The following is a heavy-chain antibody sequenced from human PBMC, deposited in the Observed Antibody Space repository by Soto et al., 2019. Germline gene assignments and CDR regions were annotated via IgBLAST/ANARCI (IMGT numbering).Heavy chain of an antibody. Sequence: PSENLSLTCTVSLGSITGYYWSWIRQSPGKGLEWIGCSYYTGATNYNPSLKSRVTISVVTSKNQFSLTLSSATAADTAVYYCARERTPRTGFDYWGQGTLVTVSS. J-gene: IGHJ4*02. D-gene: IGHD7-27*01. CDR3: ARERTPRTGFDY. CDR1: LGSITGYY. CDR2: SYYTGAT. V-gene: IGHV4-59*01.